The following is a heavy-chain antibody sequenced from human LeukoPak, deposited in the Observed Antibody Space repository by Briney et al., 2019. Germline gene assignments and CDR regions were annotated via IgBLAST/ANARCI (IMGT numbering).Heavy chain of an antibody. V-gene: IGHV1-2*02. CDR1: GYTFTGHY. D-gene: IGHD2/OR15-2a*01. CDR2: TNPNNDAT. J-gene: IGHJ6*02. CDR3: AKDSVSFYSRTFKDYYLQYGLDV. Sequence: ASVKVSCKASGYTFTGHYIHWVRQAPGQGLEWMGWTNPNNDATTYAQEFQGRVSMTRDTSISTAYMELTSLRSDDTAMYYCAKDSVSFYSRTFKDYYLQYGLDVWGQGTTVTVSS.